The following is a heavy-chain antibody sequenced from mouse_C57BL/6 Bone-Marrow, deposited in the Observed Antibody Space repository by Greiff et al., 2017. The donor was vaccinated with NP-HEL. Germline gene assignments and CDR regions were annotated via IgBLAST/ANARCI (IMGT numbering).Heavy chain of an antibody. D-gene: IGHD1-1*01. J-gene: IGHJ4*01. V-gene: IGHV1-15*01. Sequence: QVQLQQSGAELVRPGASVTLSCKASGYTFTDYEMHWVKQTPVHGLEWIGAIDPETGGTAYNQKFKGKAILTADKSSSTAYMELRSLTSEDSAVYYCTRGITTVVAPSWYAMDYWGQGTSVTVSS. CDR3: TRGITTVVAPSWYAMDY. CDR1: GYTFTDYE. CDR2: IDPETGGT.